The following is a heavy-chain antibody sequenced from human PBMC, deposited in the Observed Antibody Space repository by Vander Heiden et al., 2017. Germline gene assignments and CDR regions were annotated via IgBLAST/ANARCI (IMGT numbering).Heavy chain of an antibody. D-gene: IGHD2-15*01. Sequence: VQLVESGGGVVQPGRSLRLSCAASGFTFSSYAMHWVRQAPVKGLEWVAVISYDGSNKYYADSVKGRFTISRDKSKNTLYLQMNSLRAEDTAVYYCARDREVAATLDYWGQGTLVTVSS. J-gene: IGHJ4*02. CDR3: ARDREVAATLDY. V-gene: IGHV3-30-3*01. CDR1: GFTFSSYA. CDR2: ISYDGSNK.